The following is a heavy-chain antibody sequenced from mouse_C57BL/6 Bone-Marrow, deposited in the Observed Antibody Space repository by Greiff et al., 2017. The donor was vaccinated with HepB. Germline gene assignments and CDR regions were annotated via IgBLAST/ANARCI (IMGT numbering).Heavy chain of an antibody. D-gene: IGHD2-5*01. Sequence: VQLQQSVAELVRPGASVKLSCTASGFNIKNTYMHWVKQRPEQGLEWIGRIDPANGNTKYAPKFQGKATITADTSSNTAYLQLSSLTSEDTAIYYCARERGVSYDSNYMYYFDYWGQGTTLTVSS. V-gene: IGHV14-3*01. J-gene: IGHJ2*01. CDR3: ARERGVSYDSNYMYYFDY. CDR2: IDPANGNT. CDR1: GFNIKNTY.